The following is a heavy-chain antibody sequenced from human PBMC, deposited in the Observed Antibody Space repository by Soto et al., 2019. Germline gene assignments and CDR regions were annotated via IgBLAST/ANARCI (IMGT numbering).Heavy chain of an antibody. Sequence: QVQLMQSGAEVRKPGASVKVSCKASGYTFTDYDINWVRQATGQGLEWLGWMTPKSGYTGYAQKFQGRVTLTRDTSRGTAYMELSSLTCEDTAVYYCTRNLYTTGDFDHWGQGPLVTVSA. D-gene: IGHD2-2*02. CDR1: GYTFTDYD. V-gene: IGHV1-8*02. CDR3: TRNLYTTGDFDH. J-gene: IGHJ4*02. CDR2: MTPKSGYT.